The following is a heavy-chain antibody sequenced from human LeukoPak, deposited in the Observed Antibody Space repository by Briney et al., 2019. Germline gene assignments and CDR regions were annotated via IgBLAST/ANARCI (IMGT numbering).Heavy chain of an antibody. V-gene: IGHV3-30*18. J-gene: IGHJ4*02. CDR2: ISYDGSSE. Sequence: GGSLRLSCAASGFTFSNYGMHWVRQAPGKGLEWVAIISYDGSSEYSADSVKGRFTISRDNSKNTLYLQMNSLRAEDTAVYYCAKVRDYSNSPLDYWGQGTLVTVSS. D-gene: IGHD6-6*01. CDR3: AKVRDYSNSPLDY. CDR1: GFTFSNYG.